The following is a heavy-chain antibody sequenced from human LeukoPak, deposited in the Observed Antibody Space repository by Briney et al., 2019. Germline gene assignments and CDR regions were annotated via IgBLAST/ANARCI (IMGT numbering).Heavy chain of an antibody. D-gene: IGHD5-24*01. CDR2: INHRGST. J-gene: IGHJ4*02. Sequence: AETLSLTCAVYGVSFSGYYWRWLRPPPGKGLEWIGEINHRGSTNYHAFLKSRVAISVGTSKMQISLKLSSVTAADTSVYYCGRGVDDGEFDYWGQGTLLTVSS. V-gene: IGHV4-34*01. CDR1: GVSFSGYY. CDR3: GRGVDDGEFDY.